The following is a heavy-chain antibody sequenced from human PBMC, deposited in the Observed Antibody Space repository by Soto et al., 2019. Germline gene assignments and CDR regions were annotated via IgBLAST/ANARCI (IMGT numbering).Heavy chain of an antibody. CDR1: GDSISNLDYF. V-gene: IGHV4-30-4*01. D-gene: IGHD7-27*01. CDR3: ARGRYCLTGRCFPNWFDS. J-gene: IGHJ5*01. CDR2: IYKSATT. Sequence: SETRSLTCSVSGDSISNLDYFWAWIRQPPGQALEYIGYIYKSATTYYNPSFESRVAISVDTSKSQFSLNVTSVTAADTAVYFCARGRYCLTGRCFPNWFDSWGQGALVTVS.